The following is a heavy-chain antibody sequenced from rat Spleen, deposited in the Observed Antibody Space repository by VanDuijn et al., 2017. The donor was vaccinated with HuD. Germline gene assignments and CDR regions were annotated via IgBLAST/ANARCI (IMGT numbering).Heavy chain of an antibody. J-gene: IGHJ2*01. CDR3: ARLRYTTDYCAFDY. CDR1: GFSFSKYG. Sequence: EVQLVESGGGLVLPGRSLKLSCATSGFSFSKYGMQWIRQTPTKGLQWVAAITPSGLTTHYRDSMKGRFTISRENAKATLYLQMHSLRSEDTATYYCARLRYTTDYCAFDYWGQGVMVTVSS. V-gene: IGHV5-19*01. CDR2: ITPSGLTT. D-gene: IGHD1-6*01.